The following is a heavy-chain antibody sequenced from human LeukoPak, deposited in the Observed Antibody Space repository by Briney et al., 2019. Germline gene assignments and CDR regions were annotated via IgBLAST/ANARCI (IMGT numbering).Heavy chain of an antibody. Sequence: TGGSLKLSCAASGFTFSSYGMHWVRQAPGKGLEWVAFIRYDGSNKYYADSVKGRFTISKDNSKNTLYLQMNSLSPEDTAVYYCARAIAGTTEYWGQGTLVTVSS. CDR2: IRYDGSNK. CDR1: GFTFSSYG. CDR3: ARAIAGTTEY. V-gene: IGHV3-30*02. J-gene: IGHJ4*02. D-gene: IGHD1-20*01.